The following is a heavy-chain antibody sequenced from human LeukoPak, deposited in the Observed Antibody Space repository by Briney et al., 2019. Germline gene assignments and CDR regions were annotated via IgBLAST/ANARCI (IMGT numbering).Heavy chain of an antibody. CDR3: GRLHYYDSSRPGDY. CDR2: ISGSGGST. D-gene: IGHD3-22*01. V-gene: IGHV3-23*01. CDR1: GFTFSSYA. Sequence: GSLRLSCAASGFTFSSYAMSWVRQAPGKGLEWVSAISGSGGSTYYADSVKGRFTISRDNSKNTLYLQMNSLRAEDTAVYYCGRLHYYDSSRPGDYWGQGTLVTVSS. J-gene: IGHJ4*02.